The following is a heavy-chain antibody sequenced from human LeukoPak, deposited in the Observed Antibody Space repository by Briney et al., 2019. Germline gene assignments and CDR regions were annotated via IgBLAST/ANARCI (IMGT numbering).Heavy chain of an antibody. CDR3: ARWAPSGGFDY. CDR1: GGSVSSCY. D-gene: IGHD3-10*01. Sequence: PSETLSLTCTVSGGSVSSCYCSWIRQPPGKGLEWIGYIYYSGNTNYNPSLKSRVTISVDTSKNQFSLKLSSVTAADTAVYYCARWAPSGGFDYWGQGTLVTVSS. CDR2: IYYSGNT. V-gene: IGHV4-59*02. J-gene: IGHJ4*02.